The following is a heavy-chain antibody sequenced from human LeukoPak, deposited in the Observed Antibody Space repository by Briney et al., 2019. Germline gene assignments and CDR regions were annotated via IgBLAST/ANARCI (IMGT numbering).Heavy chain of an antibody. CDR1: GSCFTSYW. D-gene: IGHD2-2*01. CDR2: IYPGGSTT. V-gene: IGHV5-51*01. CDR3: ARRAHCSSTSCYANYYYYHMDV. Sequence: GASLQISFRAAGSCFTSYWSGWGRPLAGKGGEWGGIIYPGGSTTNYRPSFQGQVPISADKSTSTAYLQWSSLKASDTAMYYCARRAHCSSTSCYANYYYYHMDVWGKGTTVTVSS. J-gene: IGHJ6*03.